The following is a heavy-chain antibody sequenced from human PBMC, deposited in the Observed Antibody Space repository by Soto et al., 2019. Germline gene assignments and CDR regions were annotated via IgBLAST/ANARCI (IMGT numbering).Heavy chain of an antibody. CDR2: ISYDGSNK. CDR1: GFTFSSYG. V-gene: IGHV3-30*18. CDR3: AKDLSSGWYFPKGGPELDY. D-gene: IGHD6-19*01. Sequence: QVQLVESGGGVVQPGRSLRLSCAASGFTFSSYGLHWVRQAPGKGREWVAVISYDGSNKYYADSVKGRFTISRDNSTNTLYMQMNSRRAEDTAVYYCAKDLSSGWYFPKGGPELDYWGQGTLVTVSS. J-gene: IGHJ4*02.